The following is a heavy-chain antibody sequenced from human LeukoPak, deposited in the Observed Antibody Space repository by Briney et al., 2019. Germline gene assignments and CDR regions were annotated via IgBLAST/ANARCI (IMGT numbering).Heavy chain of an antibody. Sequence: SETLSLTCAVYGGSFSDYYWSWIRQPPGKGLEWIGEINHSGSTNYNPSLKSRVTISVDTSKNQFSLKLSSVTAADTAVYYCARRPVATIRPFDYWGQGTLVTVSS. CDR3: ARRPVATIRPFDY. D-gene: IGHD5-12*01. V-gene: IGHV4-34*01. CDR1: GGSFSDYY. CDR2: INHSGST. J-gene: IGHJ4*02.